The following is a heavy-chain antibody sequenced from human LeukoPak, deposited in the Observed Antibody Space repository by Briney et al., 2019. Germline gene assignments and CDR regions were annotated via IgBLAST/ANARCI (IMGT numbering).Heavy chain of an antibody. D-gene: IGHD3-22*01. Sequence: SETLSLTCTVSGGSMNSYSWSWIRQPPGKGLEYFGSIFYSGSSNYNPSLKGRVTISVDTSKNQFSLKLSSVTAADTAVYYCARVGNYYDSPLGVDPWGQGTLVTVSS. CDR2: IFYSGSS. J-gene: IGHJ5*02. V-gene: IGHV4-59*01. CDR3: ARVGNYYDSPLGVDP. CDR1: GGSMNSYS.